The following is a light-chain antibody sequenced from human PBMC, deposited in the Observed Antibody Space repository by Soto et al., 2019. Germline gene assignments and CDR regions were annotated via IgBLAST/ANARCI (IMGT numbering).Light chain of an antibody. CDR2: GAS. CDR1: QSVSNNY. V-gene: IGKV3-20*01. CDR3: QQYGSSGT. J-gene: IGKJ1*01. Sequence: SRCSGDSANISGRASQSVSNNYLAWYQQKPGQAPRLLIYGASNRATGIPDRFSGSGSGTDFTRTSSSPKSECGAGYYCQQYGSSGTFGQETKVDIK.